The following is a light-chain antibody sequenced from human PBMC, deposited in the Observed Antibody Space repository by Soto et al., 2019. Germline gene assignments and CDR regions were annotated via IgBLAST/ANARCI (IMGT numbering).Light chain of an antibody. CDR3: QQYGSSLWT. CDR2: DAS. V-gene: IGKV3-20*01. Sequence: EIVLTQSPGTLSLCPGERATLSCRASQSVSSYLAWYQQKPGQAPRLLIYDASNRATGIPDRFSGSGSGTDFTLTISRLEPEDFAVYYCQQYGSSLWTFGQGTKVDIK. J-gene: IGKJ1*01. CDR1: QSVSSY.